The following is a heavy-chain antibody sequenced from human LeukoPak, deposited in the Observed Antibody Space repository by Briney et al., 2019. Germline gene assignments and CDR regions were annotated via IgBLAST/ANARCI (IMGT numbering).Heavy chain of an antibody. D-gene: IGHD3-22*01. CDR1: GFTFDDYA. V-gene: IGHV3-9*01. J-gene: IGHJ4*02. CDR3: AKAYYYDSSGYYNDY. CDR2: IRWNSGSI. Sequence: GGSLRLSCAASGFTFDDYAMHWVRQAPGKGLEWVSGIRWNSGSIGYADSVKGRFTISRDNAKNSLYLQMNSLRAEDTALYYCAKAYYYDSSGYYNDYWGQGTLVTVSS.